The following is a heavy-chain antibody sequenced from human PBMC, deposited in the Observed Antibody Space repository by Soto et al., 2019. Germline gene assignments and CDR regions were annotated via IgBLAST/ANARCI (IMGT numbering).Heavy chain of an antibody. CDR1: GGSISSYY. J-gene: IGHJ6*02. V-gene: IGHV4-4*07. Sequence: SETLSLTCTVSGGSISSYYWSWIRQPAGKGLEWIGRIYTSGSTNYNPSLKSRVTMSVDTSKNQFSLKLSSVTAADTAVYYCARTSRTALNPGSVSYYYGMDVWGHGTTVTVSS. CDR3: ARTSRTALNPGSVSYYYGMDV. D-gene: IGHD1-1*01. CDR2: IYTSGST.